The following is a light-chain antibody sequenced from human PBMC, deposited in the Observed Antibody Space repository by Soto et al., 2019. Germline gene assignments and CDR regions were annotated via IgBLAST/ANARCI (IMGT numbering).Light chain of an antibody. Sequence: EIVLTQSPATLSLPPGERATLSCRASQSVSSYLAWYQQKPGQAPRLLIYDASNRATGIPARFSGSGSGTDFTLTISSLEPEDFAVYYCQQRSNWPPLLTFGGGTKVDIK. CDR1: QSVSSY. J-gene: IGKJ4*01. V-gene: IGKV3-11*01. CDR3: QQRSNWPPLLT. CDR2: DAS.